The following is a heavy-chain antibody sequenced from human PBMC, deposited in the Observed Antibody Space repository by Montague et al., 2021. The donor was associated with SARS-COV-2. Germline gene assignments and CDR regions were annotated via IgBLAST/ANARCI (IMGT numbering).Heavy chain of an antibody. V-gene: IGHV3-66*02. D-gene: IGHD2-21*02. Sequence: SLRLSCAASGFSVSRRYMSWVRQAPGKGLEWVSGIFGGGSTYYVGSVEGRFTISRDTSRNTLCLQMKSLRDEDPATYYCARDRGDCGGDCYAPYYYGVDVWGQGTTVTVSS. CDR3: ARDRGDCGGDCYAPYYYGVDV. CDR1: GFSVSRRY. CDR2: IFGGGST. J-gene: IGHJ6*02.